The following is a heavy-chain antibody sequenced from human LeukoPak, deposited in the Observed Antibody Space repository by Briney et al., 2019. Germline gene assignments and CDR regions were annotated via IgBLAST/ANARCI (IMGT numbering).Heavy chain of an antibody. Sequence: GASVKVSCKASGYTFTTYAMNWLRQAPGQGLEWMGWINTNTGNPTYVQGFTGRFVFSLDTSVSTAYLQISSLKAEDTAVYYCARVEGNYYDSSGYLYYFDYWGQGTLVTVSS. V-gene: IGHV7-4-1*02. J-gene: IGHJ4*02. CDR1: GYTFTTYA. CDR2: INTNTGNP. CDR3: ARVEGNYYDSSGYLYYFDY. D-gene: IGHD3-22*01.